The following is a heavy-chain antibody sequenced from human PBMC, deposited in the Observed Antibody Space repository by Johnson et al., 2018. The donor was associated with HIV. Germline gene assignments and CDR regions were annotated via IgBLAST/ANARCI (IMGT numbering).Heavy chain of an antibody. CDR3: ARDWGTRGWDDAFDI. V-gene: IGHV3-48*04. CDR1: GFTFSSYG. J-gene: IGHJ3*02. Sequence: VQLVESGGDLVQPGGSLRLSCAASGFTFSSYGMHWVRQAPGKGLEWVSYISSSGRTIYYADSVKGRFTISRDNAKNSLYLQMNSLRAEDTAVYYCARDWGTRGWDDAFDIWGQGTMVTVSS. CDR2: ISSSGRTI. D-gene: IGHD3-16*01.